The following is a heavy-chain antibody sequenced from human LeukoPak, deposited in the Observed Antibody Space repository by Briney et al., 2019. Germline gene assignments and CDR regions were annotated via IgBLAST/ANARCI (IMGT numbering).Heavy chain of an antibody. J-gene: IGHJ4*02. CDR1: GFTFSSYS. Sequence: GGSLRLSCAASGFTFSSYSMNWVRQAPGKGLEWVSSISSSSSYIYYADSVKGRFTISRDNAKNSLYLQMNSLRAEDTAVYYCARGRRWLQLSSDYWGQGTLVTVSS. CDR2: ISSSSSYI. D-gene: IGHD5-24*01. V-gene: IGHV3-21*01. CDR3: ARGRRWLQLSSDY.